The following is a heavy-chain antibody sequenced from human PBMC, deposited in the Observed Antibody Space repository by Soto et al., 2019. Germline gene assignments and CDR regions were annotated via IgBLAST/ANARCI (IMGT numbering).Heavy chain of an antibody. V-gene: IGHV3-73*01. J-gene: IGHJ6*02. CDR1: GFTFSSYA. D-gene: IGHD2-15*01. CDR3: TSPHPDCSGGSCHIPRSWDYYYGMDV. CDR2: IRSKANSYAT. Sequence: GGSLRLSCAASGFTFSSYATSWVRQASGKGLEWVGRIRSKANSYATAYAASVKGRFTISRDDSKNTAYLQMNSLKTEDTAVYYCTSPHPDCSGGSCHIPRSWDYYYGMDVWGQGTTVTVSS.